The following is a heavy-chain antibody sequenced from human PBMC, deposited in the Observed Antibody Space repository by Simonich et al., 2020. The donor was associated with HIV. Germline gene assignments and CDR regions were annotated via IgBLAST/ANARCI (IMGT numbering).Heavy chain of an antibody. D-gene: IGHD3-3*01. Sequence: QVQLQQWGAGLLKPSETLSLTCAVYGGSFSGYYWSWIRQPPGKGMEWIGEINHSGIPKYKSSLNSRATISVDKSKNQFSLKLSSVTAADTAIYYCARRDRELILYFDYWGQGNLVTVSS. CDR3: ARRDRELILYFDY. J-gene: IGHJ4*02. V-gene: IGHV4-34*01. CDR2: INHSGIP. CDR1: GGSFSGYY.